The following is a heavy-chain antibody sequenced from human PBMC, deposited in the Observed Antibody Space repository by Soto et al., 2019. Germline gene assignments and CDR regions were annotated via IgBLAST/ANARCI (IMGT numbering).Heavy chain of an antibody. J-gene: IGHJ2*01. CDR3: ARRGYSSSWYWYFDL. CDR1: GYTFTSYG. V-gene: IGHV1-18*01. Sequence: ASVKVSCKASGYTFTSYGISWVRQAPGQGLEWMGWISAYNGNTNYAQKLQGRVTMTTDTSTSTAYMELRSLRSDDTAVYYCARRGYSSSWYWYFDLWGRGTLVTVSS. D-gene: IGHD6-13*01. CDR2: ISAYNGNT.